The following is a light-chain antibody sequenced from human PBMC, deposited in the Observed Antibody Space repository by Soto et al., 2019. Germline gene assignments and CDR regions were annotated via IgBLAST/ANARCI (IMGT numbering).Light chain of an antibody. Sequence: EIVLTQSPGTLSLSPGERATLSCRASQSVSSSFLAWYQQKPGQAPRLLIYGASIRATGIPDKFSGSGSGTDFTLTISRLEPEDVAVYYFQQYGSSPLTFGGGTKVEIK. V-gene: IGKV3-20*01. CDR2: GAS. CDR1: QSVSSSF. CDR3: QQYGSSPLT. J-gene: IGKJ4*01.